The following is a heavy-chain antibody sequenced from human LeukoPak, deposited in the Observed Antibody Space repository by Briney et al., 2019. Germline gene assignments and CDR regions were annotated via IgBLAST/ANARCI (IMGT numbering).Heavy chain of an antibody. Sequence: SETLSLTCTVSGYSISSGYYWGWIRQPPGKGLEWIGSIYHSGSTYYNPSLKSRVTISVDTSKNQFSLKLSSVTAADTAVYYCARRKGAVALMDPWGQGTLVTVSS. D-gene: IGHD6-19*01. V-gene: IGHV4-38-2*02. CDR2: IYHSGST. CDR3: ARRKGAVALMDP. CDR1: GYSISSGYY. J-gene: IGHJ5*02.